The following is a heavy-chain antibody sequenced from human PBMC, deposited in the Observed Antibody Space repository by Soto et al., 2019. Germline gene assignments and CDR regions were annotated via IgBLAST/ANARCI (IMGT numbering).Heavy chain of an antibody. CDR3: ATSIAARFDY. CDR2: IYPGDSDT. V-gene: IGHV5-51*01. D-gene: IGHD6-6*01. Sequence: GESLKISCKGSGYSFSNYLIGWVRQMPGKGLEWMGIIYPGDSDTRYSPSFQGQVTISADKSIGTAYLQWNSLKASDTAMYYCATSIAARFDYWGQGTLVTV. CDR1: GYSFSNYL. J-gene: IGHJ4*02.